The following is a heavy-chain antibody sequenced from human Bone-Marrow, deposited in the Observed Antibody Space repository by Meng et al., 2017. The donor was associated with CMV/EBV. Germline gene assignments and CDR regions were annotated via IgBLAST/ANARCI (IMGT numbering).Heavy chain of an antibody. D-gene: IGHD6-19*01. CDR1: GGSFSAYY. CDR3: ARRLPYSSGRTVDY. Sequence: ESLKISCAVYGGSFSAYYWSWIRQPPGKGLEWIGEINHSGSTNYNPSLKSRVTISVDTSKNQFSLKLNSVTAADTAVYYCARRLPYSSGRTVDYWGQGKLVHVSS. J-gene: IGHJ4*02. CDR2: INHSGST. V-gene: IGHV4-34*01.